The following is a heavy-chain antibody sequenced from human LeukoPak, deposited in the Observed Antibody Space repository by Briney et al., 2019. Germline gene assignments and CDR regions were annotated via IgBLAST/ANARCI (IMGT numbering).Heavy chain of an antibody. D-gene: IGHD6-6*01. V-gene: IGHV3-21*01. CDR2: ISSSSSYI. CDR1: GFTFSSYS. CDR3: ARDRPYSSSSGGAFDI. J-gene: IGHJ3*02. Sequence: PGGSLRLSCAASGFTFSSYSMNWVRQAPGKGLEWVSSISSSSSYIYYADSVKGRFTISRDNAKNSLYLQMNSLRAEDTAVYYCARDRPYSSSSGGAFDIWGQGTMVTVSS.